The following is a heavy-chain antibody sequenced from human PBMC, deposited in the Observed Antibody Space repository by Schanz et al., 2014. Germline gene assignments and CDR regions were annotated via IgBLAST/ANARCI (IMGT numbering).Heavy chain of an antibody. CDR1: GFSFSGYG. CDR3: ARIIDGDYLY. J-gene: IGHJ4*02. D-gene: IGHD4-17*01. V-gene: IGHV1-69*09. Sequence: QVQLVESGGGVAQPGGSLRLSCAASGFSFSGYGMHWVRQAPGQGFEWVGSIIPPLRQTRYAQKFEERVIITADTSTTTVYMDLASLTSDDTAVYFCARIIDGDYLYWGQGTLVTVSS. CDR2: IIPPLRQT.